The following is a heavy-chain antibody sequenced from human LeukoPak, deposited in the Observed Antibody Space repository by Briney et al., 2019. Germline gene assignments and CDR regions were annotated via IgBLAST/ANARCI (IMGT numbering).Heavy chain of an antibody. Sequence: PGGSLRLSCAASGFTFSSYAMHWVRQAPGKGLEWVAVISYDGSNKYYADSVKGRFTISRDNSKNTLYLQMNSLRAEDTAVYYCARDVGGLAMAYNWFDPWGQGTLVTVSS. D-gene: IGHD5-18*01. J-gene: IGHJ5*02. CDR2: ISYDGSNK. V-gene: IGHV3-30-3*01. CDR1: GFTFSSYA. CDR3: ARDVGGLAMAYNWFDP.